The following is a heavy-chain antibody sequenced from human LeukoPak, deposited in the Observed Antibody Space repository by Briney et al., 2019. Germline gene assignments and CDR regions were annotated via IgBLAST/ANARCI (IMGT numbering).Heavy chain of an antibody. Sequence: GGSLRLSCAASGFSFSGSWMSWVRQAPGKGLEWVAHIKPDESEKFYMDSVKGRFTVSRDNAKSLVFLLMNSLRAEDTAVYYCARARSYSFDIWGQGTTVTVS. CDR2: IKPDESEK. D-gene: IGHD5-12*01. V-gene: IGHV3-7*01. CDR3: ARARSYSFDI. J-gene: IGHJ3*02. CDR1: GFSFSGSW.